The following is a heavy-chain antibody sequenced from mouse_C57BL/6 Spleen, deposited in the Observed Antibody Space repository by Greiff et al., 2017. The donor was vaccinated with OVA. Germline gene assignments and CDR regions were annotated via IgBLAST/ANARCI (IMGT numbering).Heavy chain of an antibody. D-gene: IGHD4-1*01. CDR3: ARGGNWED. CDR1: GYTFTSYW. Sequence: VQLQQSEAELVKPGASVKMSCKASGYTFTSYWITWVKQRPGQGLEWIGDIYPGSGSTNYNEKFKSKATLTVDTSSSTAYMQLSSLTSEDSAVYYCARGGNWEDWGQGTTLTVSS. J-gene: IGHJ2*01. V-gene: IGHV1-55*01. CDR2: IYPGSGST.